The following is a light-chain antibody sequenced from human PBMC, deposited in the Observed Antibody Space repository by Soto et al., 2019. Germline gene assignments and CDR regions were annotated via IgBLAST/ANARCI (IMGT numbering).Light chain of an antibody. CDR1: ERVGSTY. CDR2: GAS. Sequence: IVLTRSPFTLSLSPFQTATLSCRASERVGSTYLAWYQQKPGQAPRLLISGASSRATGIPDRFSGSGSGTDFTLTISRLQPEDFAVYYCQQYYSSTGTFGQGTKVDIK. V-gene: IGKV3-20*01. J-gene: IGKJ1*01. CDR3: QQYYSSTGT.